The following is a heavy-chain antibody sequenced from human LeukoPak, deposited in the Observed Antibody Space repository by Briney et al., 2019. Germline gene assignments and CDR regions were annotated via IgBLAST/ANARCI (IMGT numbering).Heavy chain of an antibody. D-gene: IGHD6-6*01. CDR3: ARRIAARPWYWFDP. CDR1: GYTFTSYD. V-gene: IGHV1-8*01. CDR2: MNPNGGNT. J-gene: IGHJ5*02. Sequence: ASVKVSCKASGYTFTSYDINWVRQATGQGLEWMGWMNPNGGNTGYAQKFQGRVTMTRNTSISTAYMELSSLRSEDTAVYYCARRIAARPWYWFDPWGQGTLVTVSS.